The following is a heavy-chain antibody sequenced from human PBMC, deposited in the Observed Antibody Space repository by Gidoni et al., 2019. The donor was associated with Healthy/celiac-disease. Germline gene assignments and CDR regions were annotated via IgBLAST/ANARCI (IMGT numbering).Heavy chain of an antibody. CDR2: ISWNSGSI. D-gene: IGHD1-26*01. CDR1: GFTFDDSA. Sequence: EVQLVASGGGLVQPGRSLRLSCAASGFTFDDSAMPWVRQAPGKGLEGVSGISWNSGSIGYADSVKGRFTISRDNAKNSLYLQMNSLRAEDTALYYCAKAPRWELQRGYIDYWGQGTLVTVSS. CDR3: AKAPRWELQRGYIDY. J-gene: IGHJ4*02. V-gene: IGHV3-9*01.